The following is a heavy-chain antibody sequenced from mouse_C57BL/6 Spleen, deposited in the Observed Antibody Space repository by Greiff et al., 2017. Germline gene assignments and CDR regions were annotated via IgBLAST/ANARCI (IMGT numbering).Heavy chain of an antibody. V-gene: IGHV1-82*01. J-gene: IGHJ1*03. D-gene: IGHD1-1*01. CDR1: GYAFSSSW. CDR2: IYPGDGDT. Sequence: QVQLQQSGPELVKPGASVKISCKASGYAFSSSWMNWVKQRPGKGLEWIGRIYPGDGDTTYNGKFKGKATLTADKSSSTAYMQLSSLTSEDSAVYFCAKPTVVGDWYFDVWGTGTTVTVSS. CDR3: AKPTVVGDWYFDV.